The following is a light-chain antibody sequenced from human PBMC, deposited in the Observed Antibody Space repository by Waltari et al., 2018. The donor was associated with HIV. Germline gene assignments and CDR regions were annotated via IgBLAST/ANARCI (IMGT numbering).Light chain of an antibody. CDR1: SSNIGSNY. CDR2: SNN. CDR3: ATWDDSLSGSV. Sequence: QSVLTHPPSASGTPGQSVTISCPGSSSNIGSNYVYCSQHLPGTAPKLLIYSNNQRPSGVPDRSSGSKSGTSASLAISGLRSEDEADYYCATWDDSLSGSVFGGGTKLTVL. V-gene: IGLV1-47*02. J-gene: IGLJ2*01.